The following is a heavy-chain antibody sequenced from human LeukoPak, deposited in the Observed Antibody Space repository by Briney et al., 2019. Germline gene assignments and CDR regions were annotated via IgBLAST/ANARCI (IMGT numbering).Heavy chain of an antibody. CDR2: INGSGGST. Sequence: ETLSLTCAVSGCSISSGSYYWGCIRQTPGKGLEWVSAINGSGGSTYYADCVKGRFTISRDNSKSTLYLQMNSLRAEDTAVYYCAKDRIVLVAAFDFWAQGTLVTVPS. D-gene: IGHD2-15*01. V-gene: IGHV3-23*01. J-gene: IGHJ4*02. CDR1: GCSISSGSY. CDR3: AKDRIVLVAAFDF.